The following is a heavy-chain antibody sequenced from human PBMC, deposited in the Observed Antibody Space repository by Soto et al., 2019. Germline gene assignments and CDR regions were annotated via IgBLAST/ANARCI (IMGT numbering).Heavy chain of an antibody. CDR2: ISDDGSEK. CDR3: AKALGELSPESYDY. V-gene: IGHV3-30*18. J-gene: IGHJ4*02. D-gene: IGHD3-16*02. Sequence: QVQLVESGGGVVQPGRSLRLSCAASGFTFSSFGMHWVRQAPGKGLEWVAVISDDGSEKYYADSVKGRFTISRDNSKNTLSLQMNSLRADDTAVYYCAKALGELSPESYDYWGQGTLITVSS. CDR1: GFTFSSFG.